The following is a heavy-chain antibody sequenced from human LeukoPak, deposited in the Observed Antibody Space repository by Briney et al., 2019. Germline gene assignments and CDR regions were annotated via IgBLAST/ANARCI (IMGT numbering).Heavy chain of an antibody. CDR1: GGSISSSSYY. D-gene: IGHD3-22*01. CDR3: ARDGDYYDSSGYYFQDAFDI. CDR2: IYYSGST. Sequence: SETLSLTCTVSGGSISSSSYYWGWIRQPPGKGLEWIGSIYYSGSTYYNPSLKSRVTISVDTSKNQFSLKLSSVTAADTAVYYCARDGDYYDSSGYYFQDAFDIWGQGTMVTVSS. J-gene: IGHJ3*02. V-gene: IGHV4-39*07.